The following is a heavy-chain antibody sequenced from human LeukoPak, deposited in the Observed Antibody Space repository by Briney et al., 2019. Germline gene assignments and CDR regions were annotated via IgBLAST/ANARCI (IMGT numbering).Heavy chain of an antibody. CDR3: AKDEQVLRYFDWLLVKY. V-gene: IGHV3-23*01. D-gene: IGHD3-9*01. J-gene: IGHJ4*02. CDR1: GFTFSSYA. CDR2: ISGSGGST. Sequence: GGSLRLSCAASGFTFSSYAMSWVRQAPGKGLEWVSAISGSGGSTYYADSVKGRFTISRDNSKNTLYLQMNSLRAEDTAVYYCAKDEQVLRYFDWLLVKYWGQGTLVTVSS.